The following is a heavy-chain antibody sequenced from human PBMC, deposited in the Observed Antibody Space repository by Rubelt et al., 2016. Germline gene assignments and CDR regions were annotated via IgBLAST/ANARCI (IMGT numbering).Heavy chain of an antibody. D-gene: IGHD3-3*01. Sequence: QLQLQESGPGLVKPSQTLSLTCTVSGGSISSGGYYWSWIRQPPGKGLEWIGEINHSGSTNYNPSLKGGVTISGDTSKNQFSLKLGSVTAADTAVYYCARDMYDFWSGYYIDYWGQGTLVTVSS. J-gene: IGHJ4*02. V-gene: IGHV4-39*07. CDR2: INHSGST. CDR3: ARDMYDFWSGYYIDY. CDR1: GGSISSGGYY.